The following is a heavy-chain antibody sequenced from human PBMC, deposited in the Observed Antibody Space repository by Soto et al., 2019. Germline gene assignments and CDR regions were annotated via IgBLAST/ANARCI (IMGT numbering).Heavy chain of an antibody. Sequence: GGSLRLSCAASGFTFSSYGMHWVRQAPGKGLEWVAVISYDGSNKYYADSVKGRFTISRDNSKNTLYLQMNSLRAEDTAVYYCAKDSPRGQQLAYYYYYGMDVWGQGTTVTVSS. J-gene: IGHJ6*02. V-gene: IGHV3-30*18. CDR1: GFTFSSYG. CDR2: ISYDGSNK. CDR3: AKDSPRGQQLAYYYYYGMDV. D-gene: IGHD6-13*01.